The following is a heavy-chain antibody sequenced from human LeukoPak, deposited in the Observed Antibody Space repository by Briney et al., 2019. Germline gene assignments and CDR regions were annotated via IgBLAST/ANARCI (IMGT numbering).Heavy chain of an antibody. J-gene: IGHJ4*02. V-gene: IGHV4-4*09. CDR3: ARLNGSTLFFDY. CDR2: IYTSGST. D-gene: IGHD2-2*01. CDR1: GGSLSSYY. Sequence: PSETLSLTCTVSGGSLSSYYWSWIRQPPGKGLEWIGYIYTSGSTNYNPSLNRRVTISVDTSKNQFYLKLSSVTAADTAVYYCARLNGSTLFFDYWGQGTLVTVSS.